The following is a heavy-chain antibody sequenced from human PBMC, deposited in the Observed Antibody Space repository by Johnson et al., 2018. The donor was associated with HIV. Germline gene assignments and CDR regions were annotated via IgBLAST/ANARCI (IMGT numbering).Heavy chain of an antibody. CDR3: ARGRISMTAVDLRGGAFDI. CDR2: ISFDGHNE. CDR1: EFSFSDYG. J-gene: IGHJ3*02. V-gene: IGHV3-30*04. Sequence: VQVVESGGGVVQPGKSVRLSCAASEFSFSDYGMHWVRQAPGKGLEWVAVISFDGHNEYYADSVKGRFTIYRENSNNTLYMQMNSLRGEDTAMYYCARGRISMTAVDLRGGAFDIWGQGTLVTVSS. D-gene: IGHD3-22*01.